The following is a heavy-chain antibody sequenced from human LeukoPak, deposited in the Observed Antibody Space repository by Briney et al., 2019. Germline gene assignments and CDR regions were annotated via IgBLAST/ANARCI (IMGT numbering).Heavy chain of an antibody. CDR1: GDSISSGNW. D-gene: IGHD6-19*01. CDR2: IHHSGGT. CDR3: ARSRGGWAFDTLHY. Sequence: PSETLSLTCAVSGDSISSGNWWNWVRQPPGKGLEWIGEIHHSGGTNYNPSLKSRVTISLDKSKNQFALKLNSVTAADTAIYYCARSRGGWAFDTLHYWGQGTLVTVSS. V-gene: IGHV4-4*02. J-gene: IGHJ4*02.